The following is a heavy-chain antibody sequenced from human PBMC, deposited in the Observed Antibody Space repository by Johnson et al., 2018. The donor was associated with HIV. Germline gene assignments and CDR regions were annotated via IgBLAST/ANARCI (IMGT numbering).Heavy chain of an antibody. CDR1: GFTFSSYA. Sequence: QVQLVESGGGVVQPGRSLRLSCAASGFTFSSYAMHWVRQAPGKGLEWVAVISYDGSNQYYADSVKGRFTISRDNSKNTLYLQMNSLRAEDTAVYYCASRYTVDAFDIWGQGTMVTVSS. CDR3: ASRYTVDAFDI. D-gene: IGHD1-1*01. V-gene: IGHV3-30*04. J-gene: IGHJ3*02. CDR2: ISYDGSNQ.